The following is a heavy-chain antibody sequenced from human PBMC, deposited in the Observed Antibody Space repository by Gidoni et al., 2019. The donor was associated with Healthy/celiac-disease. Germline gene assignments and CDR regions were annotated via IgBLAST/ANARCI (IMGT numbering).Heavy chain of an antibody. CDR1: GFTFSSYW. CDR3: ARDAHYGSGSYFLYYYYYGMDV. Sequence: EVQLVESGGGLVQHGGSLRLSCAASGFTFSSYWMSCVRQAPGKGLEWVANIKQDGSEKYYVDSVKGRFTISRDNAKNSLYLQMNSLRAEDTAVYYCARDAHYGSGSYFLYYYYYGMDVWGQGTTVTVSS. D-gene: IGHD3-10*01. V-gene: IGHV3-7*01. CDR2: IKQDGSEK. J-gene: IGHJ6*02.